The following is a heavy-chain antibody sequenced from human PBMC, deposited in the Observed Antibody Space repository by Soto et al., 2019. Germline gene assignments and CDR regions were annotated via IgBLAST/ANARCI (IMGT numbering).Heavy chain of an antibody. J-gene: IGHJ4*02. Sequence: TGGSLRLSCAASGFTFSSYAMSWVRQAPGKGLEWVSAISGSGVSTYYADSVKGRFTISRDNSKNTLYLQMNSLRAEDTAVYYCAKSPGMYYYDSSGYYHYDYWDQGTLVTVSS. D-gene: IGHD3-22*01. V-gene: IGHV3-23*01. CDR3: AKSPGMYYYDSSGYYHYDY. CDR2: ISGSGVST. CDR1: GFTFSSYA.